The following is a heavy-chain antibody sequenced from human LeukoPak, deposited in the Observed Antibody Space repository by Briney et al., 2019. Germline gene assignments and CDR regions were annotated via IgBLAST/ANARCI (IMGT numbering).Heavy chain of an antibody. CDR3: ARAHCSGGSCYIDY. CDR1: GGSISSYY. J-gene: IGHJ4*02. CDR2: IYYSGST. D-gene: IGHD2-15*01. V-gene: IGHV4-59*01. Sequence: SETLSPTCTVSGGSISSYYWSWIRQPPGKGLEWIGYIYYSGSTNYNPSLKSRVTISVDTSKNQFSLKLSSVTAADTAVYYCARAHCSGGSCYIDYWGQGTLVTVSS.